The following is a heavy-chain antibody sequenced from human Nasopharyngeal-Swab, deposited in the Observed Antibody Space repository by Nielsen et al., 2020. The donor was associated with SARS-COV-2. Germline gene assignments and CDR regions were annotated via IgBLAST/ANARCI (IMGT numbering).Heavy chain of an antibody. J-gene: IGHJ3*02. V-gene: IGHV4-38-2*01. D-gene: IGHD2-2*01. CDR1: GYSISSGYY. CDR3: ARHRSVVVPVDAFDI. CDR2: IYHSGST. Sequence: SETLSLTCAVSGYSISSGYYWGWIRQPPGKGLEWIGSIYHSGSTYYNPSLKSRVTISVDTSKNQFSLKLSSVTAADTAVYYCARHRSVVVPVDAFDIWGQGTMVTVSS.